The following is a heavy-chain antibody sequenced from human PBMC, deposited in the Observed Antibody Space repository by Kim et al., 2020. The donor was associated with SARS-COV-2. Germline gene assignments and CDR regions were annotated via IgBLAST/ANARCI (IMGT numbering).Heavy chain of an antibody. CDR2: IYHSGST. CDR1: GGSISSSNW. CDR3: ARTRPYGHQLRKHRLNWFDP. D-gene: IGHD2-2*01. V-gene: IGHV4-4*02. Sequence: SETLSLTCAVSGGSISSSNWWSWVRQPPGKGLEWIGEIYHSGSTNYNPSLKSRVTISVDKSKNQFSLKLSSVTAADTAVYYCARTRPYGHQLRKHRLNWFDPWGQGTLVTVSS. J-gene: IGHJ5*02.